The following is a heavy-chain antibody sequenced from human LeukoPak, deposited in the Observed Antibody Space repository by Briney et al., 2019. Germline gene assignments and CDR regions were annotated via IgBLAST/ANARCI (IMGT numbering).Heavy chain of an antibody. V-gene: IGHV3-30*04. D-gene: IGHD7-27*01. CDR3: ARPGAPTDAFDI. J-gene: IGHJ3*02. Sequence: PGGSLRLSCAASGFTFSSYAMHWVRQAPGKGLEWVAVISYDGSNKYYADSVKGRFTISRDNSKNTLYLQMNSLRAEDTAVYYCARPGAPTDAFDIWGQGTMVTVSS. CDR1: GFTFSSYA. CDR2: ISYDGSNK.